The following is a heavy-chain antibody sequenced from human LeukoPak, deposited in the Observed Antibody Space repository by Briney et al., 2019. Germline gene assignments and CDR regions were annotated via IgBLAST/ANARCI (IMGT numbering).Heavy chain of an antibody. CDR2: IRYDGSNK. Sequence: GGSLRLSCEASAFTFSNYWMHWVRQAPGKGLEWVAFIRYDGSNKYYADSVKGRFTISRDNSKNTLYLQMNSLRAEDTAVYYCAKVANLSTWIQLWSWNDYWGQGTLVTVSS. D-gene: IGHD5-18*01. CDR3: AKVANLSTWIQLWSWNDY. V-gene: IGHV3-30*02. J-gene: IGHJ4*02. CDR1: AFTFSNYW.